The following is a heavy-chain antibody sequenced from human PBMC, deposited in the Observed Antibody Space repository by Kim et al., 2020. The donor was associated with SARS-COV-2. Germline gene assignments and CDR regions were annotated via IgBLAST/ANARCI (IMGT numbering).Heavy chain of an antibody. CDR1: GYTFSGFS. Sequence: ASVKVSCKASGYTFSGFSAHWVREAPGRGLQWMGWIDAASGGTKSAQMFQGRVTMTRDTFTSTAYMELSRLRSEDTAIYYCAKEQEWQGYYFDNWG. J-gene: IGHJ4*01. CDR2: IDAASGGT. CDR3: AKEQEWQGYYFDN. D-gene: IGHD3-3*01. V-gene: IGHV1-2*02.